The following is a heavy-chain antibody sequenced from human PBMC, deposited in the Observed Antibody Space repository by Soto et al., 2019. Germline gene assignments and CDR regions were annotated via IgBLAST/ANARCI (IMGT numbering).Heavy chain of an antibody. V-gene: IGHV3-30-3*01. CDR2: ISYDGSNK. D-gene: IGHD4-17*01. Sequence: GGSLRLSCAASGFTFSSYAMHWVRQAPGKGLEWVAVISYDGSNKYYADSVKGRFTISRDNSKNTLYLQMNSLRAEDTAVYYCARVVEEFYGDYVLDYWGQGTLVTVSS. J-gene: IGHJ4*02. CDR1: GFTFSSYA. CDR3: ARVVEEFYGDYVLDY.